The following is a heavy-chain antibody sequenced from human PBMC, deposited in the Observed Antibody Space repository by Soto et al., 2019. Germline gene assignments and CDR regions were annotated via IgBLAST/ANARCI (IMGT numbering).Heavy chain of an antibody. V-gene: IGHV3-23*01. J-gene: IGHJ4*02. CDR1: GFTFSSYA. CDR3: ARRGSGSSYDY. D-gene: IGHD1-26*01. CDR2: ISGSGGST. Sequence: EVQLLESGGGLVQPGGSLRLSCAASGFTFSSYAMRWVRQAPGEGLEWVSAISGSGGSTYYADSVKGRFTISRDNSKNTLYLQMNSLRAEDTAVYYCARRGSGSSYDYWGQGNLVTVSS.